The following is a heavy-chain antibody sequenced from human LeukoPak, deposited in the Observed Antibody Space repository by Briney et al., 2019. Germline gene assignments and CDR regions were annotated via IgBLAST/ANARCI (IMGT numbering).Heavy chain of an antibody. D-gene: IGHD2-15*01. CDR3: VRDRCSGGSCRLFDY. CDR2: MWSDGDNR. J-gene: IGHJ4*02. Sequence: GRSLRLSCAASGFTFGTYAMHWVRQAPGKGLEWVADMWSDGDNRYYADSVKGRFTISRDNSKNTLYLEMNSLRAEDTAVYYCVRDRCSGGSCRLFDYWGQGALVTVSS. V-gene: IGHV3-33*01. CDR1: GFTFGTYA.